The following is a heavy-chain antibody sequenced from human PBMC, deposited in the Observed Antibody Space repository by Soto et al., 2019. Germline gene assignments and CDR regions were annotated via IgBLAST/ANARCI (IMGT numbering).Heavy chain of an antibody. CDR2: IYYSGST. J-gene: IGHJ6*02. CDR3: ASLGTYHYSNIDV. CDR1: GGSISSVDYS. V-gene: IGHV4-30-4*01. Sequence: SETLSLTCIVSGGSISSVDYSWSWIRLPPGKGLEYIGYIYYSGSTYYSPSLNSRTSMSLDTSRNQFSLKLSSVTVADSAVYYWASLGTYHYSNIDVGGPGTTVTVSS. D-gene: IGHD7-27*01.